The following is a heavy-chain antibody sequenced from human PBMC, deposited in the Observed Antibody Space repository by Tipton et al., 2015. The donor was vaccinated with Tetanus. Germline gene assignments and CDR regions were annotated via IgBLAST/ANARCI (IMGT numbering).Heavy chain of an antibody. CDR2: ISGGGDRT. J-gene: IGHJ3*01. D-gene: IGHD3-16*01. CDR3: AKDLGDVFQGAFDV. V-gene: IGHV3-23*02. Sequence: SLRLSCAASGFSFSQYGMHWVRQAPGKGLEWVSAISGGGDRTFYEDSVKGRFTISRDNSEKTLSLQMNSLRAEDTAIYYCAKDLGDVFQGAFDVWGPGTTVTVSS. CDR1: GFSFSQYG.